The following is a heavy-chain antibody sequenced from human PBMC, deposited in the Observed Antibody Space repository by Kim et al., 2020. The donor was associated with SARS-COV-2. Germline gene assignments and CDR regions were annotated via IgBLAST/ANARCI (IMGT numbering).Heavy chain of an antibody. CDR3: AKAFQHHPVAHYFDY. J-gene: IGHJ4*02. CDR1: GFTFSSFG. V-gene: IGHV3-30*18. CDR2: ISSDAVII. Sequence: GGSLRLSCVASGFTFSSFGMHWVRQAPGKGLEWVAHISSDAVIISYADSVKGRFTISRDNSKNTLYLQMHSLRPEDTAVYYCAKAFQHHPVAHYFDYWGPGTLLTVSS. D-gene: IGHD2-15*01.